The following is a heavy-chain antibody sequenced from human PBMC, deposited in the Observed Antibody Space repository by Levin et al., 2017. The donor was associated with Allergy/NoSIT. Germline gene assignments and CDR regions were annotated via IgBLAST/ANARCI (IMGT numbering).Heavy chain of an antibody. Sequence: ETLSLTCAASGFTFSSYAMSWVRQAPGKGLEWVSAISGSGGSTYYADSVKGRFTISRDNSKNTLYLQMNSLRAEDTAVYYCAKDVYSGYDYRGSYFDYWGQGTLVTVSS. J-gene: IGHJ4*02. CDR3: AKDVYSGYDYRGSYFDY. D-gene: IGHD5-12*01. V-gene: IGHV3-23*01. CDR1: GFTFSSYA. CDR2: ISGSGGST.